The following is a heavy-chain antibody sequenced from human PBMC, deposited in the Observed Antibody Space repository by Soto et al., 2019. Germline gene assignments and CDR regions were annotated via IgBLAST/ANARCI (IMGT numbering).Heavy chain of an antibody. Sequence: SVKVSCKASGGTFSSYAISRVRQAPGQGLEWMGGIIPIFGTANYAQKFQGRVTITADESTSTAYMELSSLRSEDTAVYYCARDAPYYDFWSGYPNRLDYGMDVWGQGTTVTVSS. D-gene: IGHD3-3*01. CDR3: ARDAPYYDFWSGYPNRLDYGMDV. V-gene: IGHV1-69*13. CDR2: IIPIFGTA. CDR1: GGTFSSYA. J-gene: IGHJ6*02.